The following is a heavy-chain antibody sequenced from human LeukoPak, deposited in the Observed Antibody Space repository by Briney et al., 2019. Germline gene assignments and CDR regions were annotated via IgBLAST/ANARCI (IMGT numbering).Heavy chain of an antibody. CDR2: IYHSGST. CDR3: ARYGGSGSYYSPFDY. J-gene: IGHJ4*02. V-gene: IGHV4-38-2*02. D-gene: IGHD3-10*01. CDR1: GYSISSGYY. Sequence: PSETLSLTCTVSGYSISSGYYWGWIRQPPGKGLEWIGSIYHSGSTYYNSSLKSRVTISVDTSKNQFSLKLSSVTAADTAVYYCARYGGSGSYYSPFDYWGQGALVTVSS.